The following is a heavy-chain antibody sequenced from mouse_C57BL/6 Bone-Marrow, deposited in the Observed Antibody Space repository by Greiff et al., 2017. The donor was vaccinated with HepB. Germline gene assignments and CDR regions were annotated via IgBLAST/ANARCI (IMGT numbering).Heavy chain of an antibody. Sequence: DVKLQESGGGLVKPGGSLKLSCAASGFTFSDYGMHWVRQAPEKGLEWVAYISSGSSTIYYADTVKGRFTISRDNAKNTLFLQMTSLRSEDTAMYYCARQDYYGSSPIVTTVNRDAMDYWGQGTSVTVSS. J-gene: IGHJ4*01. CDR3: ARQDYYGSSPIVTTVNRDAMDY. CDR1: GFTFSDYG. CDR2: ISSGSSTI. D-gene: IGHD1-1*01. V-gene: IGHV5-17*01.